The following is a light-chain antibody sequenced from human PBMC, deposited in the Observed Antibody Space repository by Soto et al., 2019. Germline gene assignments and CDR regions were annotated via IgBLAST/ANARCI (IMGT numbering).Light chain of an antibody. Sequence: DIQMTQSPSTLSASVGDRVTITCRASQTISSWLAWYQQKPGKAPKLLIYKASTLKSGVPSRFSGSGSGTEFTLTISSLQPDDFATYYCQQYNSYSGLTFGGGTKVDIK. CDR2: KAS. V-gene: IGKV1-5*03. CDR3: QQYNSYSGLT. CDR1: QTISSW. J-gene: IGKJ4*01.